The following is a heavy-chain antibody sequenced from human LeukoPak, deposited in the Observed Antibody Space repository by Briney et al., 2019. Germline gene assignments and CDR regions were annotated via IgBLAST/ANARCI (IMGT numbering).Heavy chain of an antibody. J-gene: IGHJ4*02. CDR2: INHSGGT. Sequence: SETLSLTCAVYGGSFSGYYWSWIRQPPGKWLEWIGEINHSGGTNYNPSLKSRVTISVDTSKNQFSLKLSSVTAADTAVYYCARDHAMVRGVPDYWGQGTLVTVSS. V-gene: IGHV4-34*01. D-gene: IGHD3-10*01. CDR3: ARDHAMVRGVPDY. CDR1: GGSFSGYY.